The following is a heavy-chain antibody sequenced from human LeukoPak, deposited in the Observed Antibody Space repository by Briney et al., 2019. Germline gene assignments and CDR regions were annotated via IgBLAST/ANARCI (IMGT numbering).Heavy chain of an antibody. V-gene: IGHV1-69*05. CDR3: ARTVVVVPAAIPGYYYYYYMDV. J-gene: IGHJ6*03. CDR2: IIPIFGTA. Sequence: SVKVSFKASGGTFSSYAISWVRQAPGQGLEWMGGIIPIFGTANYAQKFQGRVTITTDESTSTAYMELSSLRSEDTAVYYCARTVVVVPAAIPGYYYYYYMDVWGKGTTVTVSS. CDR1: GGTFSSYA. D-gene: IGHD2-2*02.